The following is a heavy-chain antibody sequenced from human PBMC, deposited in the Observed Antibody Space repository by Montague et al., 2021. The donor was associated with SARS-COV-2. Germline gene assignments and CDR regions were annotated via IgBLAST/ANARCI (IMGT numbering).Heavy chain of an antibody. CDR1: GGSINSGGYY. D-gene: IGHD3-16*01. CDR3: ARHIGSHGHAIWDRMLYGFDI. Sequence: TLSLTCIVSGGSINSGGYYWSWIRQHQGKGLEGIVYLYYSGSNYSNPSISGRVTIYMGTSKIPFSLKLCSVTAADTASYYCARHIGSHGHAIWDRMLYGFDIWGQGTMVTVSS. J-gene: IGHJ3*02. CDR2: LYYSGSN. V-gene: IGHV4-31*03.